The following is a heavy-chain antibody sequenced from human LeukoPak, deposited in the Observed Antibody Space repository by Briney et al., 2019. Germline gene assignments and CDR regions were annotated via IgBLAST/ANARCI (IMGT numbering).Heavy chain of an antibody. D-gene: IGHD3-10*01. CDR2: IYNSGST. V-gene: IGHV4-30-4*01. Sequence: SQTLSLTCTVSGGSISSGEYYWSWIRQAPGKGLEWIGYIYNSGSTYYNPSLKSRVTISVDTSKNQFSLKLSSVAAADTAVYYCASGSDGMDVWGQGTTVTVSS. CDR3: ASGSDGMDV. J-gene: IGHJ6*02. CDR1: GGSISSGEYY.